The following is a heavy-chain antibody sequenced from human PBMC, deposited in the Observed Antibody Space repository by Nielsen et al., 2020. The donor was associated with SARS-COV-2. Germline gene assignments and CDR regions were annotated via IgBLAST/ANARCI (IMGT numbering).Heavy chain of an antibody. V-gene: IGHV3-30*03. CDR2: ISYDGSNK. CDR1: GFTFSSYG. D-gene: IGHD4-17*01. Sequence: GGSLRLSCAASGFTFSSYGMHWVRQAPGKGLEWVAVISYDGSNKYYADSVKGRFTISRDNSKNTLYLQMNSLRAEDTAVYYCARRTGGDYRFDYWGQGTLVTVSS. CDR3: ARRTGGDYRFDY. J-gene: IGHJ4*02.